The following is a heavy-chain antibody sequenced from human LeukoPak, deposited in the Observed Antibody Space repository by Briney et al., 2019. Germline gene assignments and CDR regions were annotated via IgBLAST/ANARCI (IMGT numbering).Heavy chain of an antibody. J-gene: IGHJ4*02. D-gene: IGHD2-15*01. CDR1: GGSISSYY. CDR3: AGGGSSQY. V-gene: IGHV4-59*01. Sequence: PSETLSLTCPLSGGSISSYYSSWIRHPPGKGLEWIGYIYYSGSTNYNPSLKSRVTISVGTSKNQFSLKLSDVTAADTAVYYCAGGGSSQYWGQGDLVTVSS. CDR2: IYYSGST.